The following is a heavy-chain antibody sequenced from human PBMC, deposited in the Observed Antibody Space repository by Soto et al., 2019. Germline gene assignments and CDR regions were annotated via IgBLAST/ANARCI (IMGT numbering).Heavy chain of an antibody. CDR1: GFTVSSNY. D-gene: IGHD5-18*01. CDR2: IYSGGST. V-gene: IGHV3-66*01. CDR3: ARDLGYSYGRAPNYFDY. Sequence: EVQLVESGGGLVQPGGSLRLSCAASGFTVSSNYMSWVRQAPGKGLEWVSVIYSGGSTYYADSVKGRVTISRDNSKNTLYLQMNSLSAEDTAVYYCARDLGYSYGRAPNYFDYWGQGTLVTVSS. J-gene: IGHJ4*02.